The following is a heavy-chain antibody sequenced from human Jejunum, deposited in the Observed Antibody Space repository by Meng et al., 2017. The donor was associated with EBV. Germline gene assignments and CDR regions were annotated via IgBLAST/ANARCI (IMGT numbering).Heavy chain of an antibody. CDR1: GYNVTDFN. Sequence: LGEAAARGMKPGASVTAACQTFGYNVTDFNMHWVRQGPGQGLEWMGRITPAGGATNYAQNFRGYFLMTRDMSTTTAYLVLFSLKSDDTDVYFCARVNDKTNFDFWGQGTLVTVSS. J-gene: IGHJ4*02. CDR2: ITPAGGAT. CDR3: ARVNDKTNFDF. V-gene: IGHV1-2*04.